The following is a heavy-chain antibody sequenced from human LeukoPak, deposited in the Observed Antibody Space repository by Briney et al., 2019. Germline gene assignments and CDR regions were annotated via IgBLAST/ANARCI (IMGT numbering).Heavy chain of an antibody. CDR1: GYSSTSYW. D-gene: IGHD6-13*01. Sequence: GESLKISCKGSGYSSTSYWIGWVRQMPGKGLEWMGIIYPGDSDTRYSPSFQGQVTISADKPISTAYLQWSSLKASDTAMYYCARHFSQQLSYYYYGMDVWGQGTTVTVSS. J-gene: IGHJ6*02. CDR2: IYPGDSDT. CDR3: ARHFSQQLSYYYYGMDV. V-gene: IGHV5-51*01.